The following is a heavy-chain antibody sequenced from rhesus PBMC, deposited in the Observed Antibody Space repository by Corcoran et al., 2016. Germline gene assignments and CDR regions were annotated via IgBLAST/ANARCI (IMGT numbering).Heavy chain of an antibody. D-gene: IGHD1-1-1*01. CDR1: GCSISGYYY. Sequence: QVKLQQWGEGLVKPSETLSLTCAVYGCSISGYYYWSWIRPAPGKGLEWIGNSDGNSASTNYHPSLKNRVTISKDTSKNQFSLKLSSVTAADTAVYYCAKSSWGRFDYWGQGVLVTVSS. CDR3: AKSSWGRFDY. CDR2: SDGNSAST. J-gene: IGHJ4*01. V-gene: IGHV4-73*01.